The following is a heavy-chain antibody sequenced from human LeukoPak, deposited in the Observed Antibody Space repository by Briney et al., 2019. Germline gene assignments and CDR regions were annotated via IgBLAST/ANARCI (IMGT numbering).Heavy chain of an antibody. J-gene: IGHJ4*02. Sequence: SETLSLTCAVYGGSFSGYYWSWIRQPPGKGLEWIGEINHSGSTNYNPSLKSRVTISVDTSKNQFSLKLSSVTAADTAVYYCARLRRDYDSSGYYPSTFDYWGREPWSPSPQ. V-gene: IGHV4-34*01. CDR3: ARLRRDYDSSGYYPSTFDY. CDR1: GGSFSGYY. D-gene: IGHD3-22*01. CDR2: INHSGST.